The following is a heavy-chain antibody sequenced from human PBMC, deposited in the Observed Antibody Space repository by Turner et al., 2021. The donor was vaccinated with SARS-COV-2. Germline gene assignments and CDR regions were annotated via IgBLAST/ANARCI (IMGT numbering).Heavy chain of an antibody. CDR1: GGSISSSSYY. D-gene: IGHD3-10*02. Sequence: QLQLQESGPGLVKPSETLSLTCTVSGGSISSSSYYWGWIRQPPGKGLEWIGSIYYSGSTYYNPSLKSRVTISVDTSKNQFSLKLSSVTAADTAVYYCASETRYYSGRGWFDTWGQGTLVTVSS. CDR2: IYYSGST. V-gene: IGHV4-39*01. CDR3: ASETRYYSGRGWFDT. J-gene: IGHJ5*02.